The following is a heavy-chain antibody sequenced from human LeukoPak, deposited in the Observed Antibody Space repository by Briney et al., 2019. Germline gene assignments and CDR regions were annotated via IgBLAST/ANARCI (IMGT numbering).Heavy chain of an antibody. J-gene: IGHJ3*02. CDR2: ISSSSSYI. CDR1: GFTFSSYS. V-gene: IGHV3-21*01. Sequence: GGSLRLSCAASGFTFSSYSMNWVRQAPGKGLEWVSSISSSSSYIYYADSVKGRFTISRDNAKNSLYLQMNSLRAEDTAVYYCARSSSVQRRYRFGESADAFDIWGQGTMVTVSS. D-gene: IGHD3-10*01. CDR3: ARSSSVQRRYRFGESADAFDI.